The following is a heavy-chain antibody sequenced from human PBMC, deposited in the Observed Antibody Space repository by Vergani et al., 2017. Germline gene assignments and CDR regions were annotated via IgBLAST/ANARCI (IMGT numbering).Heavy chain of an antibody. Sequence: QVQLVQSGAEVKKPGSSVKVSCKASGVTFSSYAISWVRQATGQGLEWMGAIIPIFGTANYAQKIPGRVTITADESTSTAYMELSSLRSEDTAVYYCARVAIYDSSGYYYPLDYFDYWGQGTLVTVSS. CDR2: IIPIFGTA. CDR1: GVTFSSYA. J-gene: IGHJ4*02. V-gene: IGHV1-69*01. CDR3: ARVAIYDSSGYYYPLDYFDY. D-gene: IGHD3-22*01.